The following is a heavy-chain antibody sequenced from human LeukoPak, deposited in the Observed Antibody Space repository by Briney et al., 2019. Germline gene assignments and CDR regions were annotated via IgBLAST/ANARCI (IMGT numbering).Heavy chain of an antibody. CDR2: LNTDGSST. J-gene: IGHJ4*02. CDR1: GFTFRTYW. D-gene: IGHD5-18*01. Sequence: PGGSLRLSCAASGFTFRTYWMDWVRHAPGKGLVWVSRLNTDGSSTNYADSVKGRFTISRDNAKNTLYLQMNSLRAEDTAVYYCARDKGYSVDYWGQGTLVTVSS. CDR3: ARDKGYSVDY. V-gene: IGHV3-74*01.